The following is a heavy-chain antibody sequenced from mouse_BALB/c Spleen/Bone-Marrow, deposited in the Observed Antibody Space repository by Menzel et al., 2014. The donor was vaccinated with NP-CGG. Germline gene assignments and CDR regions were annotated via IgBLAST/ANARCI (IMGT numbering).Heavy chain of an antibody. J-gene: IGHJ2*01. D-gene: IGHD3-2*02. CDR2: ISSGGSST. CDR1: GFTFSSYG. CDR3: TRRPLQANSYFDC. V-gene: IGHV5-6*02. Sequence: DVKLVESGGDLVKPGGSLKLSCVASGFTFSSYGMSWVRQTPDKRLEWVATISSGGSSTCYPASVKGRFTISRDNAKSTQYLQMSSLNSEDTAMYYCTRRPLQANSYFDCWGQGTTLTVSS.